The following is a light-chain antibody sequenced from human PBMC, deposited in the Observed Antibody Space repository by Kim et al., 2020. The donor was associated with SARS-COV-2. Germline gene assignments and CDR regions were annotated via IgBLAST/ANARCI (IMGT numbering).Light chain of an antibody. CDR2: GAS. CDR1: QRVTTN. V-gene: IGKV3-15*01. J-gene: IGKJ2*01. Sequence: SVSLGERRTVSCRASQRVTTNLAWYQQKPGQAPRLLIYGASTRATDVPGRFSGGGSGTEFTLNITNLQSEDFAVYHCQQYNNWPYTFGQGTKLEI. CDR3: QQYNNWPYT.